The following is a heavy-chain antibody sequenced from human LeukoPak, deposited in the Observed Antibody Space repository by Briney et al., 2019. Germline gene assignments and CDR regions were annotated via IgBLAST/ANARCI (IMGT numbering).Heavy chain of an antibody. J-gene: IGHJ4*01. CDR1: GFTFSNAW. V-gene: IGHV3-15*01. Sequence: GGSLRLSCAASGFTFSNAWMSWVRQAPGKGLEWVGRIKSKTDGGTTDYAAPVKGRFTISRDDSKNTLYLQMNSLKTEDTAVYYCTTSDIVVVPAAIDYWGQEPWSPSPQ. D-gene: IGHD2-2*02. CDR3: TTSDIVVVPAAIDY. CDR2: IKSKTDGGTT.